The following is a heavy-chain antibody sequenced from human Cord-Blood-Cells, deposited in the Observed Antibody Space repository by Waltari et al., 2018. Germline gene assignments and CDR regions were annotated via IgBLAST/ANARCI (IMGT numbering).Heavy chain of an antibody. CDR3: ATGGYDY. V-gene: IGHV4-38-2*02. CDR2: IYHSGST. Sequence: QVQLQESGPGLVKPSETLSLTCTVSGYSISSGYYWGWIRQPPGKGLEWIGSIYHSGSTYYNPSLKSRVTISVDTSKNQFSPKLSSVTAADTAVYYCATGGYDYWGQGTLVTVSS. CDR1: GYSISSGYY. J-gene: IGHJ4*02. D-gene: IGHD2-8*02.